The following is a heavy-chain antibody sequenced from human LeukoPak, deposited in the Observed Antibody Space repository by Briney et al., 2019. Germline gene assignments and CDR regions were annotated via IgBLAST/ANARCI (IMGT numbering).Heavy chain of an antibody. Sequence: PSETLSLTCTVSGGSISSGDYYWSWIRQPPGTGLEWIGYIYYSGSTYYNPSLESRVTISVDTSKNQFSLKLSSVTAADTAVYYCARDVREVTTFDYWGQGTLVTVSS. CDR1: GGSISSGDYY. CDR3: ARDVREVTTFDY. D-gene: IGHD4-17*01. J-gene: IGHJ4*02. V-gene: IGHV4-30-4*01. CDR2: IYYSGST.